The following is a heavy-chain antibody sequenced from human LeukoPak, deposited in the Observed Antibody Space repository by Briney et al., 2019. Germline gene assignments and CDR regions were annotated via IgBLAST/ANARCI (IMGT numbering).Heavy chain of an antibody. D-gene: IGHD3-22*01. Sequence: PGGSLRLSCAASGFTFSSYAMNWVRQAPGKGLEWVALISYDVSDKYYADSVKGRFTISRDNSKNTLYLQMNSLRAEDTAVYYCACQPFTTSLEDVWGKGTAITVSS. J-gene: IGHJ6*04. CDR1: GFTFSSYA. CDR2: ISYDVSDK. CDR3: ACQPFTTSLEDV. V-gene: IGHV3-30*04.